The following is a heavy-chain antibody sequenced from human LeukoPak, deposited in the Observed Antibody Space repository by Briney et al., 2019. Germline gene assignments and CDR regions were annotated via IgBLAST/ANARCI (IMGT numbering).Heavy chain of an antibody. CDR2: IIPIFGTA. V-gene: IGHV1-69*13. CDR1: GGTFSSYA. CDR3: AREAHSSSWYLTKWFDP. Sequence: ASVKVSCKASGGTFSSYAISWVRQAPGQGLEWMGGIIPIFGTANYAQKFQGRVTITADESTSTAYMELSSLRSEDTAVYYCAREAHSSSWYLTKWFDPWGQGTLVTVSS. D-gene: IGHD6-13*01. J-gene: IGHJ5*02.